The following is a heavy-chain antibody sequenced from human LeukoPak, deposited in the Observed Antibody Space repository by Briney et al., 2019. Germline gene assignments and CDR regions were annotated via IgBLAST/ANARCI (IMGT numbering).Heavy chain of an antibody. CDR2: ISYDGSNK. D-gene: IGHD6-19*01. V-gene: IGHV3-30*04. CDR3: ARDHDGSGWQGAFDI. CDR1: GFIFSSYA. J-gene: IGHJ3*02. Sequence: GGSLRLSCAASGFIFSSYAMHWVRQAPGKGLEWVAVISYDGSNKYYADSVKGRFTISRDNSKNTLYLQMNSLRSEDTAVYYCARDHDGSGWQGAFDIWGQGTMVTVSS.